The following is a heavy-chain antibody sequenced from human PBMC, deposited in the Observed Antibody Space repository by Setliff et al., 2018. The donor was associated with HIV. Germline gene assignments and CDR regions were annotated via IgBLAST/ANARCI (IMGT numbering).Heavy chain of an antibody. V-gene: IGHV4-31*03. J-gene: IGHJ4*02. CDR1: GGSISNSVYF. CDR2: IYYSGST. CDR3: ARSPGVDTNMAFDY. Sequence: SETLSLTCTVSGGSISNSVYFWTWIRQHPGKGLEWIGYIYYSGSTYQNPSLESRVATSVDTSKNQFSLKLSSVTAADTAVYYCARSPGVDTNMAFDYWGQGMLVTVSS. D-gene: IGHD5-18*01.